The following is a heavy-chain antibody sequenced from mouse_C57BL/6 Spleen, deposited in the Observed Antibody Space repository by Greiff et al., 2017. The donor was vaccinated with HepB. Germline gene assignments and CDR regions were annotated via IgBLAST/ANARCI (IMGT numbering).Heavy chain of an antibody. CDR1: GYAFSNSW. J-gene: IGHJ2*01. CDR2: IYPGDGDT. D-gene: IGHD1-1*01. CDR3: ARSRGSSLDY. Sequence: VQLQQSGPELVKPGASVKISCKASGYAFSNSWMNWVKQRPGKGLEWIGRIYPGDGDTNYNGKFKGKATLTADKSSSTAYMQLSSLTSEDSAVYFCARSRGSSLDYWGQGTTLTVSS. V-gene: IGHV1-82*01.